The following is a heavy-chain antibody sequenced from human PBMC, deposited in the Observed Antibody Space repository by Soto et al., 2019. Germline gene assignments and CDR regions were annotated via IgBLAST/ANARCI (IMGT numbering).Heavy chain of an antibody. V-gene: IGHV3-23*01. CDR3: AKRRGDGYFDL. Sequence: GESLKISCAASGFTFSNFAMGWVRRAPGKGLEWVSAIGGTSGSTYYADSVKGRFTISRDNSKNTLSLQMNSLRAEDTAIYYCAKRRGDGYFDLWGRGTLVTVSS. D-gene: IGHD7-27*01. CDR2: IGGTSGST. J-gene: IGHJ2*01. CDR1: GFTFSNFA.